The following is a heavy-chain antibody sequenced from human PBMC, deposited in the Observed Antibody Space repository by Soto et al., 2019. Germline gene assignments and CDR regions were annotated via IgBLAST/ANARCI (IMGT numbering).Heavy chain of an antibody. J-gene: IGHJ3*02. Sequence: QVQLQESGPGLVKPSETLSLTCSVSDDSIRTHYWTWIRQAPGKGLEWIGYIYFTGSTHSGSTSYNPSLMSRVSMSLDTCTNQFSLKLSSVTAADTAVYYCAKYVDTTSETDAFDIWGQGTMVTVSS. CDR2: IYFTGSTHSGST. CDR1: DDSIRTHY. V-gene: IGHV4-59*11. CDR3: AKYVDTTSETDAFDI. D-gene: IGHD5-18*01.